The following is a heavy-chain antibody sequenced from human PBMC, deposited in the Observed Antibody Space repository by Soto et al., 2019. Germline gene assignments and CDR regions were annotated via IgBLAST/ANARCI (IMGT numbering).Heavy chain of an antibody. CDR3: ARVSSRYCSGGSCYSDYYYYYYMDV. Sequence: ASVKVSCKASGYTFTSYAMHCVRQAPGQRLEWMGWINAGNGNTKYSQKFQGRVTITRDTSASTAYMELSSLRSEDTAVYYCARVSSRYCSGGSCYSDYYYYYYMDVWGKGTTVTVSS. J-gene: IGHJ6*03. CDR1: GYTFTSYA. V-gene: IGHV1-3*01. CDR2: INAGNGNT. D-gene: IGHD2-15*01.